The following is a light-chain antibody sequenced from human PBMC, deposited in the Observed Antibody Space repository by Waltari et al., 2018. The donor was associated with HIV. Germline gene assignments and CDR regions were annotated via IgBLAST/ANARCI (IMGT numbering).Light chain of an antibody. V-gene: IGLV4-69*01. CDR1: SVHSSYA. CDR3: QTWGTGIQV. J-gene: IGLJ3*02. Sequence: QLVLTQSPSASASLGASVKLTCTLSSVHSSYAIAWHQQQPEKGPRYLMTVNSDGSHTKGDGIPVRFSGSSSGAERYLTISSLQSEDEADYYCQTWGTGIQVFGGGTKLTVL. CDR2: VNSDGSH.